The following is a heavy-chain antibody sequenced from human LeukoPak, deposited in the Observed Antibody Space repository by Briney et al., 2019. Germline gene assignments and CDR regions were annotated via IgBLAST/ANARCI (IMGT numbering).Heavy chain of an antibody. CDR3: AREPVAGRFDY. CDR1: GFTFSTAW. CDR2: ISSSSSTI. D-gene: IGHD6-19*01. V-gene: IGHV3-48*01. J-gene: IGHJ4*02. Sequence: GGSLRLSCAASGFTFSTAWMNWVRQAPGKGLEWVSYISSSSSTIYYADSVKGRFTISRDNAKNSLYLQMNSLRAEDTAVYYCAREPVAGRFDYWGQGTLVTVSS.